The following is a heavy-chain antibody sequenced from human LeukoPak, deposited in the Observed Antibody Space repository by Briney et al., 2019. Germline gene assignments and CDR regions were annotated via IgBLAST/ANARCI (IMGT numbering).Heavy chain of an antibody. J-gene: IGHJ4*02. Sequence: PGGSLRLSCAASGFTFSSYWMSWVRQAPGKGLEWVANIKQDGSETDYVDSVKGRLTISRDNAKNSLYLQMNSLIADDTAVYYCARDHNRGFALGLFDYGGQGTLVTVSS. CDR3: ARDHNRGFALGLFDY. CDR2: IKQDGSET. CDR1: GFTFSSYW. V-gene: IGHV3-7*01. D-gene: IGHD3-16*01.